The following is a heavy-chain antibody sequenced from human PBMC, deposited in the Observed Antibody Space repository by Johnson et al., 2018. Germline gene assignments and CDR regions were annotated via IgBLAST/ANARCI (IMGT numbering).Heavy chain of an antibody. CDR2: IIPILGIA. D-gene: IGHD2-15*01. CDR1: GGTFSSYT. Sequence: QVQLVQSGAEVKKPGSSVKVSCKASGGTFSSYTISWVRQAPGQGLEWMGRIIPILGIANYTQTFQGRVTLTADKSTSTANMELSSLRSQDTAVYYCAFLTDAVYCSGGSCYYYYYYMDVWGQGPRSPSP. V-gene: IGHV1-69*09. J-gene: IGHJ6*03. CDR3: AFLTDAVYCSGGSCYYYYYYMDV.